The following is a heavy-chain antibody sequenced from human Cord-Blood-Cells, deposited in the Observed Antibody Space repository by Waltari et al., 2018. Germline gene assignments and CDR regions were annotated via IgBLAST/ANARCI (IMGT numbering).Heavy chain of an antibody. J-gene: IGHJ1*01. Sequence: QVQLQQWGAGLLKPPETLSLPCAGYVGSFSGYYWNWIRQPPGKGLEWIGEINHSGSTNYNPSLKSRVTISVDTSKNQFSLKLSSVTAADTAVYYCARGGVVEYFQHWGQGTLVTVSS. CDR2: INHSGST. V-gene: IGHV4-34*01. D-gene: IGHD3-3*01. CDR1: VGSFSGYY. CDR3: ARGGVVEYFQH.